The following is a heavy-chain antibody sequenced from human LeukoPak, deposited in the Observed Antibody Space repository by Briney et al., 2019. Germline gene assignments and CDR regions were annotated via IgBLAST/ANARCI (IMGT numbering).Heavy chain of an antibody. CDR1: GFTFSSYA. CDR3: ARTRRTTYYDFWSGYPKNWYFDL. D-gene: IGHD3-3*01. V-gene: IGHV3-30*04. Sequence: GGSLRLSCAASGFTFSSYAMHWVRQAPGKGLEWVAVISYDGSNKYYADSVKGRFTISRDNAKNTLYLQMNSLRAEDTAVYYCARTRRTTYYDFWSGYPKNWYFDLWGRGTLVTVSS. CDR2: ISYDGSNK. J-gene: IGHJ2*01.